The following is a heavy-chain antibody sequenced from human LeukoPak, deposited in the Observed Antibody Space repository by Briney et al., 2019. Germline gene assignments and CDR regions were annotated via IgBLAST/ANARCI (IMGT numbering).Heavy chain of an antibody. CDR1: GGSISSYY. D-gene: IGHD1-26*01. CDR2: MYTSGST. Sequence: PSETLSLTCTVSGGSISSYYWSWIRQPAGKGLEWIGRMYTSGSTNYNPSLKSRVTMSVDMSKNQFSLRMNSVTAADTAVYYCARGKSRGSHIDYWGQGTLVTVSS. J-gene: IGHJ4*02. V-gene: IGHV4-4*07. CDR3: ARGKSRGSHIDY.